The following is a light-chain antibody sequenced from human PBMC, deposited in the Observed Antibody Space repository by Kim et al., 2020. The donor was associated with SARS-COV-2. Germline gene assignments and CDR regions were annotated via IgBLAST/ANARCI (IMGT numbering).Light chain of an antibody. CDR3: QHYNNWLT. V-gene: IGKV3-15*01. CDR2: GTS. Sequence: EIVMTQSPATLSVSPGERATLPCRASQSVSSNLAWYQQKPGQAPRLLIYGTSTRATGIPARFSGSGSGTEFTLTISSLQSEDFEVYYCQHYNNWLTFGGGTKVDIK. CDR1: QSVSSN. J-gene: IGKJ4*01.